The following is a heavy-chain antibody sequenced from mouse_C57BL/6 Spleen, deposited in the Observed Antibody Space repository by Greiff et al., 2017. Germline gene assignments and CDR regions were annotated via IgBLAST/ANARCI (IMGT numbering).Heavy chain of an antibody. J-gene: IGHJ3*01. D-gene: IGHD1-1*01. Sequence: ESGPGLVKPSQSLSLTCSVTGYSITSGYYWNWIRQFPGNKLEWMGYISYDGSNNYNPSLKNRISITRDTSKNQFFLKLNSVTTEDTATYYCARSPHYYGSPLGYWGQGTLVTVSA. CDR1: GYSITSGYY. V-gene: IGHV3-6*01. CDR3: ARSPHYYGSPLGY. CDR2: ISYDGSN.